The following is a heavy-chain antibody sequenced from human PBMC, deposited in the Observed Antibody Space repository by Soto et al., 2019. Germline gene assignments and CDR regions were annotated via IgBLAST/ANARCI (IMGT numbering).Heavy chain of an antibody. J-gene: IGHJ4*02. CDR2: ISAYNGNT. CDR1: GFTFTSYG. Sequence: ASVKVSCKASGFTFTSYGIGWVRLAPGQGLEWMGWISAYNGNTNYAQKLQGRVTMTTDTSTSTAYMELRSLRSDDTAVYYCARDLSTSSTLKAAGLDYWGQGTLVTVSS. D-gene: IGHD6-13*01. CDR3: ARDLSTSSTLKAAGLDY. V-gene: IGHV1-18*01.